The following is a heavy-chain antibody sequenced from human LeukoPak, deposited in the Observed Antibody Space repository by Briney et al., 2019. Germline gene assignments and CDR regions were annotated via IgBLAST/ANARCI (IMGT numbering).Heavy chain of an antibody. CDR3: ARVKTYSGYDFFDY. CDR1: GYTFTSYY. D-gene: IGHD5-12*01. V-gene: IGHV1-2*02. Sequence: ASVKVSCKASGYTFTSYYMHWVRQAPGQGLEWMGWINPNSGGTNYAQNFQGRVTMTRDTSISTAYMELSRLRSDDTAVYYCARVKTYSGYDFFDYWGQGTLVTVSS. J-gene: IGHJ4*02. CDR2: INPNSGGT.